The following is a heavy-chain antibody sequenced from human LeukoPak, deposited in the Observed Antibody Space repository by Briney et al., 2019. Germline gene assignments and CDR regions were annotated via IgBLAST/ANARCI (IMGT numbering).Heavy chain of an antibody. CDR3: AKESLRAVPSATFDY. Sequence: PGRSLRLSCAASGFTFDDYAMHWVRQAPGKGLEWVSGISWNSGSIGYADSVKGRFTISRDNSKNTLYLQMHSLRAEDTAVYYCAKESLRAVPSATFDYWGQGTLVTVSS. D-gene: IGHD2-2*01. V-gene: IGHV3-9*01. J-gene: IGHJ4*02. CDR1: GFTFDDYA. CDR2: ISWNSGSI.